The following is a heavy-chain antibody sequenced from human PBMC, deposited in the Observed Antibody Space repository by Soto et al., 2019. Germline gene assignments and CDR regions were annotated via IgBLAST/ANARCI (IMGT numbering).Heavy chain of an antibody. Sequence: QVQLQESGPGLVKPSGTLSLTCAVSGGSFTSNNWWTWVRQPPGQGLEWIGEIYRTGSTNYNPSLKSRVTISLDKSENQFSLKVTPLTAADTAVYYCASRDPGTSGDYWGQGTLVTVSS. J-gene: IGHJ4*02. CDR3: ASRDPGTSGDY. V-gene: IGHV4-4*02. CDR2: IYRTGST. D-gene: IGHD1-7*01. CDR1: GGSFTSNNW.